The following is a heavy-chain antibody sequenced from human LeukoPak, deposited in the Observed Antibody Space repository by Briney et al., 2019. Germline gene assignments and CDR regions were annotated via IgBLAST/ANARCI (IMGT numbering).Heavy chain of an antibody. CDR3: ARDNSIGGRGWWFDP. J-gene: IGHJ5*02. CDR1: GYTFTSYY. Sequence: ASVKVSCKASGYTFTSYYMHWVRQAPGQGLEWMGIINPSGGSTSYAQKFQGRVTMTTDTSTSTAYMELRSLRSDDTAVYYCARDNSIGGRGWWFDPWGQGTLVTVSS. D-gene: IGHD4-23*01. CDR2: INPSGGST. V-gene: IGHV1-46*01.